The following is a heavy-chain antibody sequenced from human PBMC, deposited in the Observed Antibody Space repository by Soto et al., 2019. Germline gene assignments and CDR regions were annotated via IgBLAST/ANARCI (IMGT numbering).Heavy chain of an antibody. CDR3: AKARFCSGGSCYSYYSYGMDV. CDR1: GFTFSSYG. Sequence: GVSLRLSCAASGFTFSSYGMHWVRQSPGKGLEWVAVISYDGSNKYYADSVKGRFTISRDNSKNTLYLQMNSLRAEDTAVYYCAKARFCSGGSCYSYYSYGMDVLGQGTTVNVSS. CDR2: ISYDGSNK. D-gene: IGHD2-15*01. J-gene: IGHJ6*02. V-gene: IGHV3-30*18.